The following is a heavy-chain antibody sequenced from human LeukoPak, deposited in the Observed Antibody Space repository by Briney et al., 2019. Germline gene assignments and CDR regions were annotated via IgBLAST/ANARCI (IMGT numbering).Heavy chain of an antibody. Sequence: TGGSLRLSCVGSGFTFSRYGMHWVRQAPGRGLEWVAVVWNDGSNKYYADSVKGRFTISRDNSKGTLYLETNSLRAEDTAIYYCAKDADFARIYYYFDSWGQGTLVTVSS. CDR2: VWNDGSNK. V-gene: IGHV3-33*06. J-gene: IGHJ4*02. D-gene: IGHD3-10*01. CDR3: AKDADFARIYYYFDS. CDR1: GFTFSRYG.